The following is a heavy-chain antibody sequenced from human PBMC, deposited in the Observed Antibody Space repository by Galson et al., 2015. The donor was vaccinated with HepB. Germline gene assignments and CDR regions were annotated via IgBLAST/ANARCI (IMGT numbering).Heavy chain of an antibody. D-gene: IGHD5-12*01. CDR2: IIPLFDIT. V-gene: IGHV1-69*13. J-gene: IGHJ6*01. CDR3: ARANIVGTKENHFFGMDV. Sequence: SVKVSCKASGGTFSIYAISWVRQAPGQGLEWMGGIIPLFDITNYAQRFEGRVTVTADDSTSTVYMEMSSLRSEDTAVYYCARANIVGTKENHFFGMDVWGQGTTVTVAS. CDR1: GGTFSIYA.